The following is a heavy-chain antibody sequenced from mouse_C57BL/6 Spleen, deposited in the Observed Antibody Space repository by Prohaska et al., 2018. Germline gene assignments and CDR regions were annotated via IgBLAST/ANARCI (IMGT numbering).Heavy chain of an antibody. Sequence: QLQQPMAELVMHKTSVKLSCKASGYTFTSYWMHWVKQRPGQGLEWIGEIDPSDSYTNYNQKFKGKATLTVDKSSSSADMQPSRLSSVSSALYLRATLPISAVVA. CDR2: IDPSDSYT. D-gene: IGHD6-2*01. J-gene: IGHJ3*01. CDR3: ATLPISAVVA. CDR1: GYTFTSYW. V-gene: IGHV1-69*01.